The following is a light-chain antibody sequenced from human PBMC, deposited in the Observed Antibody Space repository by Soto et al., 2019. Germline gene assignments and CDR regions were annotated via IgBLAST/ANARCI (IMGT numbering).Light chain of an antibody. CDR2: AAS. Sequence: DIQMTQSPSSVSASVGDRVTITCRASQDIGNWLAWYQQKPGKAPKFLIFAASNLQSAVPSKFSGSESGTDFTLTISSLQPEDSETYYCQQANSLPLALGGGTKVDIK. V-gene: IGKV1-12*01. J-gene: IGKJ4*01. CDR1: QDIGNW. CDR3: QQANSLPLA.